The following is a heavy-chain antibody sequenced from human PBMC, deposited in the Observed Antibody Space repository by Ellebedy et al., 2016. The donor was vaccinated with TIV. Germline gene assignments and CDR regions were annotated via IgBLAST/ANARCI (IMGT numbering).Heavy chain of an antibody. CDR1: GFTFRSYW. J-gene: IGHJ5*01. Sequence: PGGSLRLSCAASGFTFRSYWMSWVRQAPGKGLEWVANIYQDGSEKYYVDSVEGQFTISRDNAKNELYLQMKSLKVEDTAVYYCARRGSYGDYAVHVNSWFDSWGQGTPVTVSP. CDR2: IYQDGSEK. CDR3: ARRGSYGDYAVHVNSWFDS. V-gene: IGHV3-7*01. D-gene: IGHD4-17*01.